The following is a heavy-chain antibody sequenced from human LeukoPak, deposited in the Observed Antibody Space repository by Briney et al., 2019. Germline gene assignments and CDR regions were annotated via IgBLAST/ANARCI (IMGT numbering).Heavy chain of an antibody. Sequence: SVKVSCKASGGTFSSYAISWVRQAPGQGLEWMGGIIPIFGTANYAQKFQGRVTITADESTSTAYMELSSLRSEDTAVYYCARSKIAVAARGGSMTPDYWGQGTLVTVSS. CDR3: ARSKIAVAARGGSMTPDY. D-gene: IGHD6-19*01. CDR1: GGTFSSYA. J-gene: IGHJ4*02. CDR2: IIPIFGTA. V-gene: IGHV1-69*01.